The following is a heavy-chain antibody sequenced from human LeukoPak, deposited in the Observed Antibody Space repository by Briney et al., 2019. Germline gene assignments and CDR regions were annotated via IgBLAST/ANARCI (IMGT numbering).Heavy chain of an antibody. CDR3: ACITMVRGVILDVDY. Sequence: GSSVKVSCKASGGTFSSYAISWVRQAPGQGLEWMGWISAYNGNTNYAQKLQGRVTMTTDTSTSTAYMELRSLRSDDTAVYYCACITMVRGVILDVDYWGQGTLVTVSS. V-gene: IGHV1-18*01. CDR1: GGTFSSYA. J-gene: IGHJ4*02. CDR2: ISAYNGNT. D-gene: IGHD3-10*01.